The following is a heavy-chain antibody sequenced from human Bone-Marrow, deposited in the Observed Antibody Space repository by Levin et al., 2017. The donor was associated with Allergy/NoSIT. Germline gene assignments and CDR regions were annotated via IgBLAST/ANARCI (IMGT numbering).Heavy chain of an antibody. CDR1: GFSFSAYH. J-gene: IGHJ4*02. Sequence: SCAASGFSFSAYHMHWVRQAPGKGLEWLSYITGSGTIHYADSVKGRFTVSRDNANNSLFLQLNSLRDADTAVYYCARRGMVAGTMDYWGQGTLVIVSS. CDR3: ARRGMVAGTMDY. CDR2: ITGSGTI. V-gene: IGHV3-69-1*01. D-gene: IGHD6-19*01.